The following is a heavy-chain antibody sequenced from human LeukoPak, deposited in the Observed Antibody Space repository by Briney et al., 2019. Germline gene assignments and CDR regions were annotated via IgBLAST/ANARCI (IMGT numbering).Heavy chain of an antibody. Sequence: GGSLRLSCAASGFTFSSYWMHWVRQAPGKGLVWVSRINSDGSSTSYADSVKGRFTISRDNAKNTLYLQMNSLRAEDTAVYYCARGIPYYYDSSGSISPGYWGQGTLVTVSS. CDR1: GFTFSSYW. V-gene: IGHV3-74*01. D-gene: IGHD3-22*01. CDR3: ARGIPYYYDSSGSISPGY. CDR2: INSDGSST. J-gene: IGHJ4*02.